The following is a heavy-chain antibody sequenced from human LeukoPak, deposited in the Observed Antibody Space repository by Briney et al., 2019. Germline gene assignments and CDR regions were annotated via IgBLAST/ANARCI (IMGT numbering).Heavy chain of an antibody. CDR3: ARDPNDYGDYAPEGFDY. V-gene: IGHV3-7*01. Sequence: GGSLRLSCAASGFTFSSYWMSWVRQAPGKGLEWVANIKQDGSEKYYVDSVKGRFTISRDNAKNSLYLQMNSLRAEDTAVYYCARDPNDYGDYAPEGFDYWGQGTLVTVSS. CDR2: IKQDGSEK. D-gene: IGHD4-17*01. CDR1: GFTFSSYW. J-gene: IGHJ4*02.